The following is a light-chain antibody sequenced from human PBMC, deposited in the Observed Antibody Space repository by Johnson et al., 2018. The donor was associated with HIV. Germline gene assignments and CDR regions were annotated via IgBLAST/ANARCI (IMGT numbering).Light chain of an antibody. CDR3: GTWDSSLSAV. V-gene: IGLV1-51*02. Sequence: QSVLTQPPSVSAAPGQKVTISCSGSSSDIGKNYVSWYQQLPGTAPKLLVYENNKRPSGIPDRFSGSKSGTSATLDITGLQAGDEADYYCGTWDSSLSAVFGTGTKVTVL. CDR1: SSDIGKNY. J-gene: IGLJ1*01. CDR2: ENN.